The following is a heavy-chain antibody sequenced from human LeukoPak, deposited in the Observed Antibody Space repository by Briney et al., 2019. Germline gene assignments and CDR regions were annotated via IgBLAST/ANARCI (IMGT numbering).Heavy chain of an antibody. J-gene: IGHJ4*02. CDR1: GYTLTELS. Sequence: GASVKVSCKVSGYTLTELSMHWVRQAPGKGLEWMGGFDPEDGETIYAQKFQGRVTMTRDTSISTAYMELSRLRSDDTAVYYCARELPSPNDHHYFDYWGQGTLVTVSS. CDR3: ARELPSPNDHHYFDY. D-gene: IGHD1-1*01. CDR2: FDPEDGET. V-gene: IGHV1-24*01.